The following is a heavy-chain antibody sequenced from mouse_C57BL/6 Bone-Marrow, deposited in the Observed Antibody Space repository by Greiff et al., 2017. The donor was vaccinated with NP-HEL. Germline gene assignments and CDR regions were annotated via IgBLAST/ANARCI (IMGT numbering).Heavy chain of an antibody. D-gene: IGHD3-2*02. J-gene: IGHJ3*01. CDR2: IDPSDSET. CDR1: GYTFTSYW. Sequence: QVQLQQPGAELVRPGSSVKLSCKASGYTFTSYWMHWVKQRPIQGLEWIGNIDPSDSETHYNQKFKDKATLTVDKSSSTAYMQLSSLTSEDSAVYYCARWGGSGYAWFAYWGQGTLVTVSA. CDR3: ARWGGSGYAWFAY. V-gene: IGHV1-52*01.